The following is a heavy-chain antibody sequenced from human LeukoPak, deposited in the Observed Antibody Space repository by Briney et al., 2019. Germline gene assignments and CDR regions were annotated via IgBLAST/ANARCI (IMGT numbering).Heavy chain of an antibody. V-gene: IGHV6-1*01. CDR1: GDSVSSNSAA. D-gene: IGHD3-22*01. CDR3: ARDREIGYYYDSSGYSPPEYYYYYVDV. Sequence: SQTLSLTCAISGDSVSSNSAAWNWIRQSPSRGLEWLGRTYYRSKWYNDYAVSVKSRITINPDTSKNQFSLQLNSVTPEDTAVYYCARDREIGYYYDSSGYSPPEYYYYYVDVWGKGTTVTVSS. J-gene: IGHJ6*03. CDR2: TYYRSKWYN.